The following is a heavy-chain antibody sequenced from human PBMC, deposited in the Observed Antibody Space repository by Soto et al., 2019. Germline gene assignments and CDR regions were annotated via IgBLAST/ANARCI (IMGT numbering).Heavy chain of an antibody. V-gene: IGHV4-34*01. J-gene: IGHJ3*02. CDR3: ASVFLTPSPDAFAI. CDR2: INRSGST. Sequence: PSETLSLTCAVCGGSFSRYYWSWIRQPPGKGLEWIGEINRSGSTNYNPSLKSRVTISVDTSKKQFSIKLSSVTDADTAVYSCASVFLTPSPDAFAIWGHGTMVTVSS. CDR1: GGSFSRYY. D-gene: IGHD2-15*01.